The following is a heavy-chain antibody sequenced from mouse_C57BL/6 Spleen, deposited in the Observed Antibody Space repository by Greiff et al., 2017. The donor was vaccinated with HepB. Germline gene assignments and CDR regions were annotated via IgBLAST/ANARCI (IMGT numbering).Heavy chain of an antibody. CDR3: ARGGRSGSYFDY. J-gene: IGHJ2*01. CDR2: IYPSDSET. CDR1: GYTFTSYW. Sequence: VQLQQPGAELVRPGSSVKLSCKASGYTFTSYWMDWVKQRPGQGLEWIGNIYPSDSETHYNQKFKDKATLTVDKSSSTAYMQLSSLTSEDSTVYYCARGGRSGSYFDYWGQGTTLTVSS. V-gene: IGHV1-61*01. D-gene: IGHD3-2*02.